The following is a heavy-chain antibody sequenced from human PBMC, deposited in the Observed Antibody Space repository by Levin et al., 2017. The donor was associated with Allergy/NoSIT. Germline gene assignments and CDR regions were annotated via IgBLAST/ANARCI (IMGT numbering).Heavy chain of an antibody. Sequence: VASVKVSCKSSGYTFTDNFINWVRQAPGQGLEWMGWINPNTGATNYAPKFQDRVTMTRDTSISTAYMELSGLRSDDTAVYYCARDRGVLYYNDLDVWGQGSTVTVS. CDR3: ARDRGVLYYNDLDV. V-gene: IGHV1-2*02. CDR1: GYTFTDNF. D-gene: IGHD3-10*01. J-gene: IGHJ6*02. CDR2: INPNTGAT.